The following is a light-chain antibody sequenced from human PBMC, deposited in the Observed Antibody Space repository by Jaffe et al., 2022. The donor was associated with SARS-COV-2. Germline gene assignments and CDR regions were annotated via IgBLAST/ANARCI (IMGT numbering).Light chain of an antibody. J-gene: IGKJ2*01. Sequence: EIVLTQSPGTLSLSPGERATLSCRASQSVSSNYLGWYQQKPGQAPRLLIYGASSRATGIPDRFSGSGSGTDFTLTISRLEPEDFAVYYCQQHGGSPLYTFGQGTKLEIK. CDR1: QSVSSNY. CDR3: QQHGGSPLYT. V-gene: IGKV3-20*01. CDR2: GAS.